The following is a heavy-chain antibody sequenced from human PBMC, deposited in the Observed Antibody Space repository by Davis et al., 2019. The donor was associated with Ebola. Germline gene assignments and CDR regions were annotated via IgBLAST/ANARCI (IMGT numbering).Heavy chain of an antibody. CDR2: IYPGDFDT. CDR3: TRPYWSGGDDGGDY. V-gene: IGHV5-51*01. J-gene: IGHJ4*02. D-gene: IGHD3-3*01. Sequence: GESLKISCKGSGYSFTSYWIGWVRQAPGKGLEWLGTIYPGDFDTSYSPSFQGQVTISADKSTNTAYLHWSSLQVSDSAMYYCTRPYWSGGDDGGDYWGRGTLITVSS. CDR1: GYSFTSYW.